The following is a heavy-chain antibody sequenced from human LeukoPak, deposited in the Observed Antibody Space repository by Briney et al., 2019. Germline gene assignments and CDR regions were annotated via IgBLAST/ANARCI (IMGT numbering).Heavy chain of an antibody. Sequence: GGSLRLSCVASGFRFGRDWISWVRQAPGKGLEWVACVKQDGTEKNYVVSVGGRFTVSVDNGKNSLYLQMNSLRAEDTAKYYCATLDSTKSVLWGRGTAVIVSS. D-gene: IGHD2-2*01. V-gene: IGHV3-7*01. CDR1: GFRFGRDW. J-gene: IGHJ1*01. CDR3: ATLDSTKSVL. CDR2: VKQDGTEK.